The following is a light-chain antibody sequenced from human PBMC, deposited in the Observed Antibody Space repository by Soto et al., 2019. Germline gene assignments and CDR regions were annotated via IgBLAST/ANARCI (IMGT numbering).Light chain of an antibody. V-gene: IGKV1-6*01. Sequence: QMTQSPSTLSASVGDRVTITCRASQSINTWLAWYQQKPGKAPKLLIYAASTLQSGVPSRFSGSGSGTDFTLTITSLQPEDFATYYCLQDYNYPRAFGQGTRLEIK. CDR2: AAS. CDR3: LQDYNYPRA. J-gene: IGKJ5*01. CDR1: QSINTW.